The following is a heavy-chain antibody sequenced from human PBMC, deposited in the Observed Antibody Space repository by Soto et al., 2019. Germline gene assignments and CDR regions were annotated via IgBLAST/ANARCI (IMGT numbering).Heavy chain of an antibody. D-gene: IGHD3-22*01. CDR2: IYYSGST. V-gene: IGHV4-31*11. CDR3: ARGGIVVVLDAFDI. CDR1: GGSISSGGYY. Sequence: SETLSLTCAVSGGSISSGGYYWSWIRQHPGKGLEWIGYIYYSGSTYYNPSLKSRVTISVDTSKNQFSLKLSSVTAADTAVYYCARGGIVVVLDAFDIWGQGTMVTVSS. J-gene: IGHJ3*02.